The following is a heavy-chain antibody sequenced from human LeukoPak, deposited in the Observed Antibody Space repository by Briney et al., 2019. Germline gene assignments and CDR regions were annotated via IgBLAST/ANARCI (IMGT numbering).Heavy chain of an antibody. Sequence: VASVKVSCKASGGTFSSYAISWVRQAPGQGLEWMGGIIPIFGTANYAQKFQGRVTITADESTSTAYMELSSLRSEDTAVYYCARSPVGQAVVVPAANAFDIWGQGTMVTVSS. CDR1: GGTFSSYA. V-gene: IGHV1-69*13. CDR3: ARSPVGQAVVVPAANAFDI. J-gene: IGHJ3*02. CDR2: IIPIFGTA. D-gene: IGHD2-2*01.